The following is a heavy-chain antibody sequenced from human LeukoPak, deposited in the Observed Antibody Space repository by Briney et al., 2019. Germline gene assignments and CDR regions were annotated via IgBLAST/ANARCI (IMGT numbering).Heavy chain of an antibody. CDR2: IYYSGST. V-gene: IGHV4-30-4*01. Sequence: SETLSLTCTVSGGSISSGDYYWSWIRQPPEKGLEWIGYIYYSGSTYYNPSRKSRVTISVDTSKNQFSLKLSSVTAADTAVYYCAGVLSGLFDWFDPWGQGTLVTVSS. J-gene: IGHJ5*02. CDR3: AGVLSGLFDWFDP. CDR1: GGSISSGDYY. D-gene: IGHD2-8*01.